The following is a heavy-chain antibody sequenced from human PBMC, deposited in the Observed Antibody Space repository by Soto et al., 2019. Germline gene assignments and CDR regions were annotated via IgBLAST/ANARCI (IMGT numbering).Heavy chain of an antibody. CDR2: INHSGST. CDR3: VRRCFERITIFGVVIMDGMDV. J-gene: IGHJ6*02. Sequence: SETLSLTCAVYGGSFSGYYWSWIRQPPGKGLEWIGEINHSGSTNYNPSLKSRVTISVDTSKNQFSLKLSSVTAADTAVYYCVRRCFERITIFGVVIMDGMDVWGQGTTVTVSS. D-gene: IGHD3-3*01. V-gene: IGHV4-34*01. CDR1: GGSFSGYY.